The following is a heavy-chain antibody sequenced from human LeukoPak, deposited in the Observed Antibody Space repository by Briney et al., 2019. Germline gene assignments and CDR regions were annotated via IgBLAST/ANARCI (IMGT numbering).Heavy chain of an antibody. Sequence: PGGSLRLSCAASGSTFSSYSMNWVRQAPGKGLEWVSSISSSSSYIYYADSVKGRFTISRDNAKNSLYLQMNSLRAEDTAVYYCARNRVEYSSSSPGYWGQGTLVTVSS. J-gene: IGHJ4*02. CDR2: ISSSSSYI. CDR3: ARNRVEYSSSSPGY. CDR1: GSTFSSYS. V-gene: IGHV3-21*01. D-gene: IGHD6-6*01.